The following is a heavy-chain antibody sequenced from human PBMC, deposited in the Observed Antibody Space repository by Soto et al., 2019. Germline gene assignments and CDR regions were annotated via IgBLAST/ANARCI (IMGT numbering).Heavy chain of an antibody. J-gene: IGHJ4*02. Sequence: EVQLVESGGVSVHPGGSLRLSCTASGFTLSNYWMHWVRQAPGKGLVWVSRINTDGSTTTYADSVKGRFTISRDNAKNTLYLQMNSLRDEDTAVYYCVRIRRGDGYTFGYWGQGTLVTVSS. CDR1: GFTLSNYW. D-gene: IGHD5-12*01. CDR2: INTDGSTT. CDR3: VRIRRGDGYTFGY. V-gene: IGHV3-74*01.